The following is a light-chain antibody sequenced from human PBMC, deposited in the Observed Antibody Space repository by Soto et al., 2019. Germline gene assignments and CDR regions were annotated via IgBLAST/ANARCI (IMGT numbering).Light chain of an antibody. J-gene: IGKJ4*01. Sequence: EIVMTQSPATLSVSPGERATLSCRASQSVSSNLAWYQQKPGQAPRLLIYGASTRATDIPASFSGSGSGTEFTLTISSLQSEDFAGYYCQQYNNWPLTFGGGTKVEIK. CDR1: QSVSSN. V-gene: IGKV3-15*01. CDR3: QQYNNWPLT. CDR2: GAS.